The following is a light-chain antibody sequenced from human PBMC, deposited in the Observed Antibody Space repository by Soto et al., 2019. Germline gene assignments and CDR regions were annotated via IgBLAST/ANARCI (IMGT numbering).Light chain of an antibody. J-gene: IGKJ4*01. CDR1: QRVYSN. CDR3: QQHINWPLT. Sequence: EILMTQSPDTLSVSPGESATLSCRASQRVYSNLAWYQQRPGQAPRLLIYGASTRATGVPARFSGRGSGTDFTLTISSLEPEDFALYYCQQHINWPLTFGGGTKV. V-gene: IGKV3-15*01. CDR2: GAS.